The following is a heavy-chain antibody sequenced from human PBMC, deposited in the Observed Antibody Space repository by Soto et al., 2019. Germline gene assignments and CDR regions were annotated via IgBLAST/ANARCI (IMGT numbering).Heavy chain of an antibody. J-gene: IGHJ5*02. V-gene: IGHV3-21*01. D-gene: IGHD3-16*01. CDR2: ISSSSSYI. Sequence: WWSLRLSCSASEFPFSSYTMNWFRQAPGKGLDWVSSISSSSSYIYYADSVKGRFTISRDNAKNSMYLQMNSLRAEDTAVYYCAREVTTFRGRWFDPWGQGTLVTVSS. CDR3: AREVTTFRGRWFDP. CDR1: EFPFSSYT.